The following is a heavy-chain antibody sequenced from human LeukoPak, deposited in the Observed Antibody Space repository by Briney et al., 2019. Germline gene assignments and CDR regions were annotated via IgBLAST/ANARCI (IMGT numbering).Heavy chain of an antibody. V-gene: IGHV4-39*01. J-gene: IGHJ6*03. CDR3: ARLKASGSSGWYTPRDYYYYMDV. D-gene: IGHD6-19*01. CDR2: IYYSGST. Sequence: SETLSLTCTVSGGSISSSSYYWGWIRQPPGKGLEWIGSIYYSGSTYYNPSLKSRVTISVDTSKNQFSLKLSSVTAADTAVYYCARLKASGSSGWYTPRDYYYYMDVWGKGATVTISS. CDR1: GGSISSSSYY.